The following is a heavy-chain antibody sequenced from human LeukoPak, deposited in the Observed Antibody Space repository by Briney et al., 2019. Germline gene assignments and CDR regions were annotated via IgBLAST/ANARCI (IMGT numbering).Heavy chain of an antibody. J-gene: IGHJ4*02. D-gene: IGHD6-19*01. CDR1: GGTFSSYA. V-gene: IGHV7-4-1*02. CDR3: ARDSPREVADLDY. CDR2: INTNTGNP. Sequence: ASVTVSCTASGGTFSSYAISWVRQAPGQGLEWMGWINTNTGNPTYAQGFTGRFVFSLDTSVSTAYLQISSLKAEDTAVYYCARDSPREVADLDYWGQGTLVTVSS.